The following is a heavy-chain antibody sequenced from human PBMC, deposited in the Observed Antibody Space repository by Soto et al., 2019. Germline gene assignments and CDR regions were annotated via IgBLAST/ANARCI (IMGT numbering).Heavy chain of an antibody. D-gene: IGHD2-21*02. CDR1: GFMFSTYA. CDR3: AKALDIVVVTSIPIWFEP. CDR2: ISGSGGNT. Sequence: EVQLLQSGGGLAQPGGSLSLSCADSGFMFSTYAMSWVRQTPGKGLEWVAGISGSGGNTYYADSVKGRFTISRDNSKNKLYLQMNSLRAEDAAVYYCAKALDIVVVTSIPIWFEPWGQGSLVTVSS. J-gene: IGHJ5*02. V-gene: IGHV3-23*01.